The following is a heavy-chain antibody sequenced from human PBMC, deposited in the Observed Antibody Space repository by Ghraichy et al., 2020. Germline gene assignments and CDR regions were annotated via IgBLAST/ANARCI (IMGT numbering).Heavy chain of an antibody. Sequence: SETLSLTCGVSGVSLSGYYWSWIRQPPGKGLEWIGEISQSGRTNYNPPLQSRVTVSMDTSRNQVSLKLHSVTAADTATYFCARRLLRSVENYFDPWGPGNLVIVSS. CDR1: GVSLSGYY. J-gene: IGHJ4*02. D-gene: IGHD3-10*01. CDR2: ISQSGRT. CDR3: ARRLLRSVENYFDP. V-gene: IGHV4-34*01.